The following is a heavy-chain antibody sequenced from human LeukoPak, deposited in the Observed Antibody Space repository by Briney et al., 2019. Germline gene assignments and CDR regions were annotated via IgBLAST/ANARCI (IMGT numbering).Heavy chain of an antibody. CDR3: AQRLVRGVLDY. J-gene: IGHJ4*02. Sequence: GGSLRLSCAASGFTFSSYGMSWVRQAPGKGLEWVSAISGSGGSTYYADSVKGRSTISRDNSKNTLYLQMNSLRAEDTAVYYCAQRLVRGVLDYWGQGTLVTVSS. V-gene: IGHV3-23*01. CDR2: ISGSGGST. D-gene: IGHD3-10*01. CDR1: GFTFSSYG.